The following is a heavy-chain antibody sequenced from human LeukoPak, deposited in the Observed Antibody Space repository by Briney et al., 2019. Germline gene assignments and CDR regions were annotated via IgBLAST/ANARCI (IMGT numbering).Heavy chain of an antibody. CDR3: ARDRSPYYDILTGYSYYYYYMDV. CDR1: GGSISSYY. Sequence: SETLSLTCTVSGGSISSYYWSWIRQPPGKGLEWIGYIYYSGSTNYNPSLKSRVTISVDTSKNQFSLKRSSVTAADTAVYYCARDRSPYYDILTGYSYYYYYMDVWGKGTTVTVSS. D-gene: IGHD3-9*01. J-gene: IGHJ6*03. V-gene: IGHV4-59*01. CDR2: IYYSGST.